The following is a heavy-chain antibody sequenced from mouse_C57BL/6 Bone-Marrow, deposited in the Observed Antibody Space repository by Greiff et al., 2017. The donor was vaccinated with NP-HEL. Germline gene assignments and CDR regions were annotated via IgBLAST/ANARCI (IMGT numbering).Heavy chain of an antibody. CDR2: IWSGGST. CDR3: ARNGGNYVPSYAMDY. Sequence: QVQLQQSGPGLVQPSQSLSITCTVSGFSLTSYGVHWVRQSPGKGLEWLGVIWSGGSTAYNAAFISRLSISKDNSKSQVFFKMNSLQADDTAIYYCARNGGNYVPSYAMDYWGQGTSVTVSS. V-gene: IGHV2-2*01. J-gene: IGHJ4*01. D-gene: IGHD1-1*02. CDR1: GFSLTSYG.